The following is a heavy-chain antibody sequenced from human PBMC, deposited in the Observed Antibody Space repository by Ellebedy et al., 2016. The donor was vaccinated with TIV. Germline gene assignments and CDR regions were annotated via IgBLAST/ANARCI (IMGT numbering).Heavy chain of an antibody. V-gene: IGHV1-2*02. Sequence: ASVKVSXXASGYTFTGYYMHWVRQAPGQGLEWMGWINPNSGGTNYAQKFQGRVTMTRDTSISTAYMELSRLRSDDTAVYYCARVVKGVVVIDAFDIWGQGTMVTVSS. CDR2: INPNSGGT. CDR3: ARVVKGVVVIDAFDI. J-gene: IGHJ3*02. D-gene: IGHD2-21*01. CDR1: GYTFTGYY.